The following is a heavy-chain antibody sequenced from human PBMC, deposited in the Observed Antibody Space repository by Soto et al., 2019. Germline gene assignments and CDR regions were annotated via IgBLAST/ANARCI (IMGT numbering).Heavy chain of an antibody. CDR3: ARRVNGPHFDI. CDR2: ISSSSSYI. V-gene: IGHV3-21*01. D-gene: IGHD2-8*01. J-gene: IGHJ3*02. Sequence: QVPGKGLEWISSISSSSSYIYYAHSVKGQFTISTDNAKSSVYLQRNSLRAEDTAVYYCARRVNGPHFDIWGQGTMVTVSS.